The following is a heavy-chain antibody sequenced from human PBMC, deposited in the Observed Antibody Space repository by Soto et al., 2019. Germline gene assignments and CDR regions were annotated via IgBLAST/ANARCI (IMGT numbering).Heavy chain of an antibody. Sequence: PGGPLRLSCAASGFTFSSFGMHWVRKAPGKGLEWVAVISYDGSNKYYADSVKGRFTISRDNSKNTLYLQMNSLRAEDTAVYYCAKNAAAAGLEGYYYYGMDVWGQGTTVTVSS. CDR2: ISYDGSNK. V-gene: IGHV3-30*18. CDR1: GFTFSSFG. J-gene: IGHJ6*02. D-gene: IGHD6-13*01. CDR3: AKNAAAAGLEGYYYYGMDV.